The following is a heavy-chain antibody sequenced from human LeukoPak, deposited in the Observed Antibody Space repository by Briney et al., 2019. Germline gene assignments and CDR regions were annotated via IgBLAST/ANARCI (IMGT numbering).Heavy chain of an antibody. V-gene: IGHV1-2*02. CDR3: ARDSRSGYDFWSGLEYYYYYYMDV. J-gene: IGHJ6*03. CDR2: INPNSGGT. CDR1: GYTFTGYY. Sequence: ASVKVSCKASGYTFTGYYMHWVRQAPGQGLEWMGWINPNSGGTNYAQEFQGRVTMTRDTSISTAYMELSRLRSDDTAVYYCARDSRSGYDFWSGLEYYYYYYMDVWGKGTTVTVSS. D-gene: IGHD3-3*01.